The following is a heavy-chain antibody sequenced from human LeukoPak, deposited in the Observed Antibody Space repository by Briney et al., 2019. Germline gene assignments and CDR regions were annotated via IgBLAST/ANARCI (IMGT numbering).Heavy chain of an antibody. CDR2: INPNSGGT. CDR1: GYTFTDYY. D-gene: IGHD3-10*01. CDR3: ARGLRAYYGSGSYIWFDP. J-gene: IGHJ5*02. V-gene: IGHV1-2*02. Sequence: VASVKVSCKASGYTFTDYYLHWVRQAPGQGLEWMGWINPNSGGTNYAQKFQGRVTMTRDTSISTAYMELSRLRSDDTAVYYCARGLRAYYGSGSYIWFDPWGQGTLVTVSS.